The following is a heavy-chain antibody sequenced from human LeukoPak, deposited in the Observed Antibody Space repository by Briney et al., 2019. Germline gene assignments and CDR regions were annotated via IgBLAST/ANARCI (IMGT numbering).Heavy chain of an antibody. CDR1: GDSVSNNNAA. D-gene: IGHD1-1*01. J-gene: IGHJ5*02. Sequence: SQTLSLTCAISGDSVSNNNAAWSWIRQSPSRGLEWLGRTYYRSKWYNDYALSVKSRITVNPDTSKNQFSLQLNSVAPDDTAVYYCAGSSGAQRTWGQGTLVTVSS. CDR3: AGSSGAQRT. CDR2: TYYRSKWYN. V-gene: IGHV6-1*01.